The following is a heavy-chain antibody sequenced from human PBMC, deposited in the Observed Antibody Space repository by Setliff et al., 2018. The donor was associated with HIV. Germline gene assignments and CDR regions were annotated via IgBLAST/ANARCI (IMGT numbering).Heavy chain of an antibody. J-gene: IGHJ4*02. V-gene: IGHV4-61*02. Sequence: PSETLSLTCTVSGGSISSGSYFWTWIRQPAGKGLEWIGRIYTSGSTNYNPSLKSRVAISVDTSKNQFSLKLSSVTAADTAVYYCARVSPSSYRSGVDFWGQGTLVTVSS. CDR3: ARVSPSSYRSGVDF. D-gene: IGHD2-15*01. CDR1: GGSISSGSYF. CDR2: IYTSGST.